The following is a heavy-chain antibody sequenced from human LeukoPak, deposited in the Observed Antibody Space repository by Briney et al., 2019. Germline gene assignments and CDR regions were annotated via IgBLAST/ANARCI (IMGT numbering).Heavy chain of an antibody. V-gene: IGHV3-74*01. CDR2: INSDGSSI. D-gene: IGHD4-17*01. Sequence: PGGSLRLSCAASGLTFSTYWMHWVRQGPGKGLVWVSHINSDGSSINYADSVKGRFTISRDNAKNTLYVQMSSLRGEDTAVYYCARDMTSGLIPDCWGQGTLVTVPS. J-gene: IGHJ4*02. CDR3: ARDMTSGLIPDC. CDR1: GLTFSTYW.